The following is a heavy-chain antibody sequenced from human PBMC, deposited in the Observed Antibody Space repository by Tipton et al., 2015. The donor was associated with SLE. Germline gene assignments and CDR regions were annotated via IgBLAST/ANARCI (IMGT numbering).Heavy chain of an antibody. D-gene: IGHD5-24*01. CDR1: GFTFSSYW. Sequence: SLRLSCAASGFTFSSYWMHWVRQAPGKGLVWVSRINTDGRTTTYADSVKGRFTISRDNAKNTLYLQMNSLRAEDTAVYYCATMASPYYGMDVWGQGTTVTVSS. CDR3: ATMASPYYGMDV. J-gene: IGHJ6*02. V-gene: IGHV3-74*01. CDR2: INTDGRTT.